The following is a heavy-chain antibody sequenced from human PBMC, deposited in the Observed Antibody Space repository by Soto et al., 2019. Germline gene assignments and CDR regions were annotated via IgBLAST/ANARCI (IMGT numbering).Heavy chain of an antibody. V-gene: IGHV4-31*03. CDR2: MYYSGST. J-gene: IGHJ4*02. CDR3: AGGYRQSGYSSSWVFDY. Sequence: QVQLRESGPGLVKPSQTLSLTCTVSGGSINSGGYYWNWIRQHPGKGLEWIGYMYYSGSTYYNPYPRSRVIISADTSENRFSLKLSSVTAADTAVYFCAGGYRQSGYSSSWVFDYWGQGTLVNVSS. D-gene: IGHD6-13*01. CDR1: GGSINSGGYY.